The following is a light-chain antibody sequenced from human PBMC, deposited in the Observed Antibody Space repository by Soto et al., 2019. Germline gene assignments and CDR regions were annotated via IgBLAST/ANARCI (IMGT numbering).Light chain of an antibody. CDR1: SSNIGNNY. CDR3: GTWDSRDVV. J-gene: IGLJ2*01. CDR2: DNN. Sequence: QSVLTQPPSVSAAPGQKVTISCSGSSSNIGNNYVSWYQQLPGTAPKLLIYDNNKRPSGIPDRFSGSKSGTSATLGITGLQTGDEADYYCGTWDSRDVVFGGGTKLTVL. V-gene: IGLV1-51*01.